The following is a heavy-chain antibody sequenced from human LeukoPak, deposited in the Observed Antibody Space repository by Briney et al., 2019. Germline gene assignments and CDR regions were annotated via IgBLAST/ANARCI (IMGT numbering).Heavy chain of an antibody. CDR1: GYSFTSDW. CDR3: ARPSDYDSGSYLRY. D-gene: IGHD3-10*01. J-gene: IGHJ4*02. CDR2: IYPDDSDT. V-gene: IGHV5-51*01. Sequence: GESLKISCKGSGYSFTSDWIGWVRQMPGKGLEWMGIIYPDDSDTTYSPSFQGQVTISADKSINTAYLQWSSLKASDTAMYYCARPSDYDSGSYLRYWGQGTLVTVSS.